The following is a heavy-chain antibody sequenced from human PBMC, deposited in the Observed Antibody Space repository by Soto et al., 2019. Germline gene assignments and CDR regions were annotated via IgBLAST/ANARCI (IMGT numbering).Heavy chain of an antibody. CDR1: GFTFRASG. Sequence: QVHLVESGGGVVQPGTSLRLSCVASGFTFRASGMHWVRQTPGKGLEWVAIIWFDGSRQYYADSVKGRFTISRDNPGSTLFLQMNDLRIEDTAMYYCARDLNTGYVGDYWGQGALVVVSS. CDR2: IWFDGSRQ. CDR3: ARDLNTGYVGDY. J-gene: IGHJ4*02. V-gene: IGHV3-33*01. D-gene: IGHD5-12*01.